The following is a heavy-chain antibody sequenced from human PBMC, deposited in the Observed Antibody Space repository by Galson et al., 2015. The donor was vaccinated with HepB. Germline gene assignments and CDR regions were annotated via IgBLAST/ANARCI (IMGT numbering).Heavy chain of an antibody. Sequence: SLRLSCAASGFHFNSAWVSWVRQAPGKGLEWVARLKSRTSGGTADYAAPVNGRFTISRDDSKNTLYLQMDSLKTEDTAVYYCAIDISESHGYPIDYWGQGTLVTVSS. CDR3: AIDISESHGYPIDY. CDR2: LKSRTSGGTA. J-gene: IGHJ4*02. CDR1: GFHFNSAW. D-gene: IGHD3-22*01. V-gene: IGHV3-15*01.